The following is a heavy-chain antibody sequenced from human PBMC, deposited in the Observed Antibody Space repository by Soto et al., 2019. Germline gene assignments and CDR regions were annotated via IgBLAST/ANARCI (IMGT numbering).Heavy chain of an antibody. CDR1: GYTFTTFW. CDR2: IDPRDSYV. J-gene: IGHJ5*02. Sequence: PXESLTISCTGFGYTFTTFWISLVRQMPGKGLEWMGRIDPRDSYVNYSPSFQGHVTISLDKSISTAYLQWGSLKASDTAMYYCARLFCSTTTCDSWFDPWGQGTLVTVSS. CDR3: ARLFCSTTTCDSWFDP. V-gene: IGHV5-10-1*01. D-gene: IGHD2-2*01.